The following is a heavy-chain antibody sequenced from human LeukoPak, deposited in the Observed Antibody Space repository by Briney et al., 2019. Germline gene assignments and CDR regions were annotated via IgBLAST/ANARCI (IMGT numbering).Heavy chain of an antibody. J-gene: IGHJ5*02. Sequence: GASVKVSCKASGYTFTGYYMHWVRQAPGQGLEWMGWINPNSGGTNYAQKFQGRVTMTRDTSISTAYMELSRLRSDDTAVYYCASLGAYCGGDCYTTNWFDPWGQGTLVTVSS. CDR2: INPNSGGT. CDR1: GYTFTGYY. V-gene: IGHV1-2*02. CDR3: ASLGAYCGGDCYTTNWFDP. D-gene: IGHD2-21*02.